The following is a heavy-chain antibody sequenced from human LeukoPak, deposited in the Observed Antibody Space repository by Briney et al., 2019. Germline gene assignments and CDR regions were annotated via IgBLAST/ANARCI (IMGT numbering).Heavy chain of an antibody. CDR1: GGSFSGYY. D-gene: IGHD6-6*01. V-gene: IGHV4-34*01. CDR3: ARGRIAARRYYGMDV. J-gene: IGHJ6*02. Sequence: SETLSLTCAVYGGSFSGYYWSWIRQPPGKGLEWIGEINHSGSTNYNPSLKSRVTLSVDTSKNQFSLKLSSVTAADTAVYYCARGRIAARRYYGMDVWGQGTTVTVSS. CDR2: INHSGST.